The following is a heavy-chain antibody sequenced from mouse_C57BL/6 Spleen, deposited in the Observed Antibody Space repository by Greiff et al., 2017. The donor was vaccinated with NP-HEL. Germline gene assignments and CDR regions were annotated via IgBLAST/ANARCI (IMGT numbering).Heavy chain of an antibody. V-gene: IGHV1-5*01. D-gene: IGHD3-2*02. Sequence: EVQLQQSGTVLARPGASVKMSCKTSGYTFTSYWMHWVKQRPGQGLEWIGAIYPGNSDTSYNQKFKGKAKLTAVTSASTAYMELSSLTNEDSEVYYGTRKRRGYLYYCTRDYWGQGTSVTVSS. CDR2: IYPGNSDT. CDR1: GYTFTSYW. J-gene: IGHJ4*01. CDR3: TRKRRGYLYYCTRDY.